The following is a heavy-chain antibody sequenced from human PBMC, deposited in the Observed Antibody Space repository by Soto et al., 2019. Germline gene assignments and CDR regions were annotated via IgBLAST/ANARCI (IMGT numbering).Heavy chain of an antibody. D-gene: IGHD5-18*01. Sequence: EVRLLESGGGLVQPGGSLRLYCAGSGFTSRNYSMSWVRQAPGKGLEWVSTTSGSGHYIQYRDSVKGRFTISRDNSKNTLYLKMTSLRAEDTAVYYCAGGAMVTPYYYGLDVWGQGTTVTVSS. J-gene: IGHJ6*02. CDR3: AGGAMVTPYYYGLDV. V-gene: IGHV3-23*01. CDR1: GFTSRNYS. CDR2: TSGSGHYI.